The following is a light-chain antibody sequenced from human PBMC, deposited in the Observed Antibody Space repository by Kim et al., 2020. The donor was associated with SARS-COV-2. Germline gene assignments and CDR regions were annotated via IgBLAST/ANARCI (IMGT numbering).Light chain of an antibody. V-gene: IGLV3-1*01. Sequence: SYELTQPPSVSVSPGQTASITCAGDNLGDHYACWYQQKPGQSPVLVIYQDNKRPSDIPERFSGSNSGNTATLTISGTQARDEADYYCQAWDSSTVVFGGGT. J-gene: IGLJ2*01. CDR3: QAWDSSTVV. CDR1: NLGDHY. CDR2: QDN.